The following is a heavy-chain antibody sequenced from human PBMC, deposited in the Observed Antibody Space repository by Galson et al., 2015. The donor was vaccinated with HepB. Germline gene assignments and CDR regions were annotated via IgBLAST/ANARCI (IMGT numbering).Heavy chain of an antibody. V-gene: IGHV3-48*04. CDR2: ISSSSSTI. Sequence: SLRLSCAASGFTFSSYSMNWVRQAPGKGLEWVSYISSSSSTIYYADSVKGRFTISRDNAMNSLYLQMNSLGAEDTAVYYCVTSWGSFDHWGQGALVTVSS. J-gene: IGHJ4*02. CDR1: GFTFSSYS. CDR3: VTSWGSFDH. D-gene: IGHD7-27*01.